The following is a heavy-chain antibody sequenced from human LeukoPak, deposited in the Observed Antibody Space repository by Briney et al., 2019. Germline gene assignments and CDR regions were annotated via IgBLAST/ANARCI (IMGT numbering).Heavy chain of an antibody. CDR1: GFTFSSYA. D-gene: IGHD1-26*01. J-gene: IGHJ5*02. CDR2: ISYDGSNK. V-gene: IGHV3-30-3*01. CDR3: ARDPGWELPNWWFDP. Sequence: PGRSLRLSCAASGFTFSSYAMHWVRQAPGKGLEWVAVISYDGSNKYYADSVKGRFTISRDNSKSTLYLQMNSLRAEDTAVYYCARDPGWELPNWWFDPWGQGTLVAVSS.